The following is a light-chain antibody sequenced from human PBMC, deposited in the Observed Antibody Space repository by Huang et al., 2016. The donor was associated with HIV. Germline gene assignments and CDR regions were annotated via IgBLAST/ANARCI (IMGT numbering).Light chain of an antibody. V-gene: IGKV3-15*01. CDR1: RSVSTN. J-gene: IGKJ4*01. CDR2: GSS. Sequence: EIVMTQSPATLSVSPGQRVTLSCRANRSVSTNLAWYQQRHGQVPRLLIYGSSTRAPGIPARFSGSGSGTDFSLTISSLQSEDFALYYCHQYNNWRLSFGGGTRV. CDR3: HQYNNWRLS.